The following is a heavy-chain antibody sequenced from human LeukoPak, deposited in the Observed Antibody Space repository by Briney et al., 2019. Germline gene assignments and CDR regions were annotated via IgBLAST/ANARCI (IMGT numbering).Heavy chain of an antibody. D-gene: IGHD3-22*01. CDR1: GGSISSYY. CDR2: IYYSGST. J-gene: IGHJ3*02. CDR3: ARGGDYYYDSSGYYHDAFDI. Sequence: PSETLSLTCTVSGGSISSYYWSWIRQPPGKGLEWIGYIYYSGSTNYNPSLKSRVTISVDTSKNQFSLKLSSVTAADTAVYYCARGGDYYYDSSGYYHDAFDIWGQGTMVTVSS. V-gene: IGHV4-59*01.